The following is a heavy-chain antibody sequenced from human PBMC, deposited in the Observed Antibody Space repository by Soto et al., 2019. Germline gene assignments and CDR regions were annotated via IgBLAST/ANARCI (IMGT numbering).Heavy chain of an antibody. CDR2: ISRSSSTI. CDR1: GFTFSSYA. CDR3: ARGNTAFGY. Sequence: EVQLVESGGGLVQPGGSLRLSCAASGFTFSSYAMNWVRQAPGKGLEWVSYISRSSSTIYYADSVKCRFTISRDNAKNSLFLQMNSLRDEDTAVYYCARGNTAFGYWGQGTLVTVSS. J-gene: IGHJ4*02. D-gene: IGHD4-4*01. V-gene: IGHV3-48*02.